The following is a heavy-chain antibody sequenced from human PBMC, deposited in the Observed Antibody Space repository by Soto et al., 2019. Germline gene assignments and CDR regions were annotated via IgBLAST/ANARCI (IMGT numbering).Heavy chain of an antibody. CDR2: ISGGGVRI. CDR3: AKHLYDDSGYSKSNS. D-gene: IGHD3-22*01. Sequence: GGSLSVWWGAAGGTFGSYGVSWVRPAPGKGLEWVSAISGGGVRIYCADSMKGRFTISRDNSKNTLYLQMNSLRAEDTAVYYCAKHLYDDSGYSKSNSWGQGTLVTVSS. J-gene: IGHJ4*02. V-gene: IGHV3-23*01. CDR1: GGTFGSYG.